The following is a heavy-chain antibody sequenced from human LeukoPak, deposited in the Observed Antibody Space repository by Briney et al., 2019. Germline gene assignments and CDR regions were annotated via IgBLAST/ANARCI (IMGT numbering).Heavy chain of an antibody. J-gene: IGHJ4*02. D-gene: IGHD1-26*01. CDR3: ARVGELLRDTIDY. CDR1: GYTFTGYY. Sequence: ASVKVSCKASGYTFTGYYMHWVRPAPGLGLEWMGRINPNGGGTNYAQKFQGRVTMTRDTSMATAYMELSRLRSDDTAVYYCARVGELLRDTIDYWGQGTLVTVSS. CDR2: INPNGGGT. V-gene: IGHV1-2*06.